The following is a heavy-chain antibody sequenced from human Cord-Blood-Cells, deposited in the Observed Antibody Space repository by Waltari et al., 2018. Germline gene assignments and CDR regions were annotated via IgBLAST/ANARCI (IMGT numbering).Heavy chain of an antibody. D-gene: IGHD6-13*01. Sequence: QVQLQQWGAGLLKPSETLSLTCAVYGGSFSGYYWSWIRQPPGKGLEWIGEINHSGSTNYNPSLKSRVTISVDTSKNQFSLKLSSVTAAATAVYYCASIAAATPDYWGQGTLVTVSS. V-gene: IGHV4-34*01. CDR2: INHSGST. CDR1: GGSFSGYY. CDR3: ASIAAATPDY. J-gene: IGHJ4*02.